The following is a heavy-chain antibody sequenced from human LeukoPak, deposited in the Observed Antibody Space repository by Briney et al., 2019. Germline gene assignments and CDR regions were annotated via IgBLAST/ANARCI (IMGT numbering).Heavy chain of an antibody. J-gene: IGHJ5*02. CDR3: IVFGDSNH. CDR2: IHTSGDT. Sequence: LTGGSLRLSCAASGFIFSNYAMSWVRQAPGKGLEWVSAIHTSGDTCYADSVKGRFTISRDTSKNTLYLQINSLRVEDTAVYYCIVFGDSNHWGQGTLVTVSS. CDR1: GFIFSNYA. V-gene: IGHV3-23*05. D-gene: IGHD4-17*01.